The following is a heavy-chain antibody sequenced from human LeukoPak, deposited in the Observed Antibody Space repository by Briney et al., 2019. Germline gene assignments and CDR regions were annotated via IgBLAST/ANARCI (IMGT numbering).Heavy chain of an antibody. V-gene: IGHV3-23*01. CDR2: IIGSAGST. CDR3: AKDRFGVTTEFDN. Sequence: PGGSLRLSCAASGFTFGNHGMSWVRQPPGKGLEWVSLIIGSAGSTYYADSVKGRFTISRDKTQNTLYLQMSSLIVEDTVIYYCAKDRFGVTTEFDNWGQGALVTVSS. J-gene: IGHJ4*02. CDR1: GFTFGNHG. D-gene: IGHD3-10*01.